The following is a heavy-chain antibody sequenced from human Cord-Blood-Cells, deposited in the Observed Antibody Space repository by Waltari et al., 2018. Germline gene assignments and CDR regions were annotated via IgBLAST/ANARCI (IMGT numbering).Heavy chain of an antibody. CDR3: AKPMVRGVIKSPFYYGMDV. D-gene: IGHD3-10*01. CDR1: GLDFRSSV. J-gene: IGHJ6*02. V-gene: IGHV3-23*01. Sequence: VHQLASAGAVRKTGGFLRSACDGSGLDFRSSVMSWVRQAHGKGLEWVSAISGSGGSTYYTDSVKGRFTICRDNSKNTLYLQMNSLRAEDTVVYYWAKPMVRGVIKSPFYYGMDVWGQEATVTVSS. CDR2: ISGSGGST.